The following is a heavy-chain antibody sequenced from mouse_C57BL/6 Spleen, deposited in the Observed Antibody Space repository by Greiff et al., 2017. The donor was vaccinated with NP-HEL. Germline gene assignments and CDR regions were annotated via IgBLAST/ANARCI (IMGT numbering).Heavy chain of an antibody. D-gene: IGHD4-1*01. CDR3: ARHWDGY. CDR2: INPNNGGT. J-gene: IGHJ2*01. Sequence: EVQLQQSGPELVKPGASVKISCKASGYTFTDYYMNWVKQSHGKSLEWIGDINPNNGGTSYNQKFKGKATLTVDKSSSTAYMELRSLTSEDSAVYYCARHWDGYWGQGTTLTVSS. CDR1: GYTFTDYY. V-gene: IGHV1-26*01.